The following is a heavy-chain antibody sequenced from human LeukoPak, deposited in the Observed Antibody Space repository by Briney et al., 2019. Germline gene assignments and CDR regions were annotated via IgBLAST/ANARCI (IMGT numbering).Heavy chain of an antibody. CDR2: INHSGST. V-gene: IGHV4-34*01. D-gene: IGHD2-2*02. CDR1: GVSFSGYY. CDR3: ARGRAYCSSTSCYTVYGMDV. Sequence: KPSETLSLTCAVYGVSFSGYYWSWIRQPPGKGMEWIGEINHSGSTNYNPSLKSRVTISVDTSKNQFSLKLSSVTAADTAVYYCARGRAYCSSTSCYTVYGMDVWGQGTTVTVSS. J-gene: IGHJ6*02.